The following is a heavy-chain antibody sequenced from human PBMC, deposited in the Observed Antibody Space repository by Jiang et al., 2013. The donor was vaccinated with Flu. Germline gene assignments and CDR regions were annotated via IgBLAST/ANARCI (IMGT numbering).Heavy chain of an antibody. J-gene: IGHJ3*02. Sequence: QLLESGEGLVQPGGSLRLSCAASGFTFSSYAMTWVRQAPGKGLEWVSGISASGGSRYYADSVKGRFTISRDSSKNTLDLQMNSLRAEDTAVYYCAKDGHYGAFDIWGQGTMVTVSS. CDR3: AKDGHYGAFDI. CDR2: ISASGGSR. V-gene: IGHV3-23*01. CDR1: GFTFSSYA. D-gene: IGHD4-17*01.